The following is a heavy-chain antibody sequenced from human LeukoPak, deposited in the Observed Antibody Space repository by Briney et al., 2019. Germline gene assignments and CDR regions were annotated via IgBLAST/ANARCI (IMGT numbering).Heavy chain of an antibody. J-gene: IGHJ6*03. CDR1: GGSISSGGYY. CDR3: GGGGYCYGSGRLSYYYYHMDV. Sequence: PSQTLSLTCTVSGGSISSGGYYWSWIRQHPGKGLEWIGYIYYSGSTYYNPSLKSRATISVATSKNQFSLKLSSVTAADTAVYYGGGGGYCYGSGRLSYYYYHMDVWGKGTTVTVSS. CDR2: IYYSGST. V-gene: IGHV4-31*03. D-gene: IGHD3-10*01.